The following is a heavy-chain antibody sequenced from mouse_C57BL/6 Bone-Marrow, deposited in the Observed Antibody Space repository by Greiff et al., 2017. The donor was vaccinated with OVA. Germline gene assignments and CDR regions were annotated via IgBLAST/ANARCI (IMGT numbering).Heavy chain of an antibody. Sequence: VQLQQSGPELVKPGASVKISCKASGYTFTDYYINWVKQRPGQGLEWIGWIFPGSGSTYYNEKFKGKATLTVDKSSSTAYMLLSSLTSEDSAVYLCARRIMITTAHYFDYWGQGTSLTVSS. D-gene: IGHD1-2*01. CDR2: IFPGSGST. J-gene: IGHJ2*02. CDR3: ARRIMITTAHYFDY. CDR1: GYTFTDYY. V-gene: IGHV1-75*01.